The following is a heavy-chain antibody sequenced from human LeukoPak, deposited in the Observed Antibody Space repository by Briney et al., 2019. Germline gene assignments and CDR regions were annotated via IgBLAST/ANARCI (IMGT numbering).Heavy chain of an antibody. CDR2: INPSGGST. D-gene: IGHD1-26*01. CDR1: GYTFTNYY. CDR3: AGSGGFYYFDY. Sequence: ASVKVSCKASGYTFTNYYFHWVRRAPGQRLEWMGIINPSGGSTTYAQKFQGKITMTTDTSTSTVYMELSSLRSEDTAVYYCAGSGGFYYFDYWGQGTLVTVSS. V-gene: IGHV1-46*01. J-gene: IGHJ4*02.